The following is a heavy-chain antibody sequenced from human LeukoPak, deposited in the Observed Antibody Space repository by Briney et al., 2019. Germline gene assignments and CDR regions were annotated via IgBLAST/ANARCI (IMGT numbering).Heavy chain of an antibody. CDR2: IYYSGST. CDR1: GGSISSYY. J-gene: IGHJ4*02. V-gene: IGHV4-59*12. CDR3: ARVYPNVIVATIRSYFDY. Sequence: SETLSLTCTVSGGSISSYYWSWIRQPPGKGLEWIGYIYYSGSTNYNPSLKSRVTISVDTSKNQFSLKLSSVTAADTAVYYCARVYPNVIVATIRSYFDYWGQGTLVTVSS. D-gene: IGHD5-12*01.